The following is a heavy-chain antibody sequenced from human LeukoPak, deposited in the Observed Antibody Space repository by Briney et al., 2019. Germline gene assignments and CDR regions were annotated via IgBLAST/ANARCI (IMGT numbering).Heavy chain of an antibody. CDR3: VRLSTTPGTYFDY. D-gene: IGHD1/OR15-1a*01. CDR2: IYPGDPDT. V-gene: IGHV5-51*01. CDR1: GYSFTSYW. Sequence: GESLKISCKGSGYSFTSYWIGWVRQMPGKGLEWMGIIYPGDPDTRYSPSFQGQVTISADKSISTAYLQGSSLQASDTAMYYCVRLSTTPGTYFDYWGQGTLVTVSS. J-gene: IGHJ4*02.